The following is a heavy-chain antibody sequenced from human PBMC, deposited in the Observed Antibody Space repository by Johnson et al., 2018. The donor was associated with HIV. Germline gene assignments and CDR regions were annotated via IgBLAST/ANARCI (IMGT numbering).Heavy chain of an antibody. J-gene: IGHJ3*02. CDR3: AKDMAARTLDAFDI. V-gene: IGHV3-9*01. CDR1: GFTFDDYA. Sequence: VQLVESGGGLVQPGRSLRLSCAASGFTFDDYAMHWVRQAPGKGLEWVSGISWNSGSIGYADSVKGRFTISRDNAKNSLYLQMNSLRAEDTALYSCAKDMAARTLDAFDIWGQGTMVTVSS. D-gene: IGHD6-6*01. CDR2: ISWNSGSI.